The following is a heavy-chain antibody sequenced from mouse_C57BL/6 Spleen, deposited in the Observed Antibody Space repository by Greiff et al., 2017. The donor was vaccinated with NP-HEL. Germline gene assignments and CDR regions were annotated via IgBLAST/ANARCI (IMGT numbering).Heavy chain of an antibody. D-gene: IGHD4-1*01. Sequence: EVQLQQSGPVLVKPGATVKMSCKASGYTFTDYYMNWVKQSHGKSLEWIGVINPYNGGTSYNQKFKGKATLTVDKSSSTAYMELNSLTSEDSAVYYCARTGDGGDYWGQGTTLTVSS. J-gene: IGHJ2*01. CDR2: INPYNGGT. CDR1: GYTFTDYY. CDR3: ARTGDGGDY. V-gene: IGHV1-19*01.